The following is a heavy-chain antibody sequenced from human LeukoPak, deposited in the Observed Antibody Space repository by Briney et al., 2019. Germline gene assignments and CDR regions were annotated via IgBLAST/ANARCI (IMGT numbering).Heavy chain of an antibody. J-gene: IGHJ5*02. CDR2: INHSGST. V-gene: IGHV4-34*01. CDR3: ARAIHCSGGSCYSFWFDP. Sequence: SETLSLTCAVYGGSFSGYYWSWIRQPPGKGLEWIGEINHSGSTNYNPSLKSRVTISVDTSKNQFSLKLSSVTAADTAVYYCARAIHCSGGSCYSFWFDPWGQGTLVTVSS. D-gene: IGHD2-15*01. CDR1: GGSFSGYY.